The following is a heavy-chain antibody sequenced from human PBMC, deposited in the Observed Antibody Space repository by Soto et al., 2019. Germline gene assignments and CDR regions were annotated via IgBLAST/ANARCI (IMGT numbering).Heavy chain of an antibody. CDR3: AKVPTGEMAKFFQAFDI. D-gene: IGHD1-1*01. CDR2: INYRGERR. J-gene: IGHJ3*02. V-gene: IGHV3-23*01. Sequence: GGTLRLSCVASEFTLSNYAMSWVRQAPGKGLEWMASINYRGERRFYADSVKGRFTISRDNSKNTLYLQMNSLRDEDTAVYYCAKVPTGEMAKFFQAFDIWGPGTTVTVSS. CDR1: EFTLSNYA.